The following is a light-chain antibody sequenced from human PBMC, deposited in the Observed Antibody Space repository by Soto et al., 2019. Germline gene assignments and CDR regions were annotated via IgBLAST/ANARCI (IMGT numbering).Light chain of an antibody. CDR2: SNN. CDR3: AAWDDSLSGPDV. Sequence: QSVLTQPPSASGTPGQRVTISCSGSSSNIGSNYVYWYQQLPGTAPKLLIYSNNQRPSGVPDRFSGSKSGTSASLAISGLRSEDEADYYCAAWDDSLSGPDVFGTGTKGTVL. CDR1: SSNIGSNY. V-gene: IGLV1-47*02. J-gene: IGLJ1*01.